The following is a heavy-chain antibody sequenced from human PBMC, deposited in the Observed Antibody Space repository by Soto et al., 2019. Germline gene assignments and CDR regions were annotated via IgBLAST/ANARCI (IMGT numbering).Heavy chain of an antibody. Sequence: ASVKVSCKASGGGNLRDYRTTWVRQAPGQRLEWMGGINADNGNTKYSQNFQGRVTITRDTSASTAYMELSSLRSEDTAVYYCARGMAVMDVWGKGTTVTVSS. CDR1: GGGNLRDYR. D-gene: IGHD4-17*01. J-gene: IGHJ6*04. CDR2: INADNGNT. V-gene: IGHV1-3*01. CDR3: ARGMAVMDV.